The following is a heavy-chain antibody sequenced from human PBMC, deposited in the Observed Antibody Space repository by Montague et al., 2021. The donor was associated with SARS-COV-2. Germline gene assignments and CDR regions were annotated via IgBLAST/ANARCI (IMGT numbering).Heavy chain of an antibody. CDR2: MDWDDEK. Sequence: PALVKPTQTLTLTCTFSGFSLSTRGMRASWIRQPPGKALEWLARMDWDDEKFYSTSLKTRLSISKDTSKNQVVLTMTNVDPGDTGTYFCARYTSRMYGSFDYWGQGALVSVSS. D-gene: IGHD1-26*01. J-gene: IGHJ4*02. CDR3: ARYTSRMYGSFDY. CDR1: GFSLSTRGMR. V-gene: IGHV2-70*04.